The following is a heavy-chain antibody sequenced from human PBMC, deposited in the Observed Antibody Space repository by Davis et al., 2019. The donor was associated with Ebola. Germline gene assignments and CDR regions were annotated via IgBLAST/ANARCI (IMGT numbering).Heavy chain of an antibody. Sequence: AASVKVSCKASGYTFTSYAMHWVRQAPGQGLEWMGRIIPILGIANYAQKFQGRVTITADKSTSTAYMELSSLRSEDTAVYYCARDRGGDYSFDYWGQGTLVTVSS. CDR1: GYTFTSYA. CDR3: ARDRGGDYSFDY. D-gene: IGHD3-10*01. CDR2: IIPILGIA. J-gene: IGHJ4*02. V-gene: IGHV1-69*04.